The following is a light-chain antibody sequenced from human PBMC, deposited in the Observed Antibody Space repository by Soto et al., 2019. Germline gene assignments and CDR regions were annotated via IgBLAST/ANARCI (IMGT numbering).Light chain of an antibody. CDR3: QQYATSRWT. CDR1: QSVSSAY. Sequence: DIVLTQSPGTLSLSPGERATLSCRASQSVSSAYLAWYQQKPGQAPRLLIYGASSRATGIPDRFSGSGSGTDFTRSISRLEHEDFAVYYCQQYATSRWTFGQGTKVEIK. CDR2: GAS. J-gene: IGKJ1*01. V-gene: IGKV3-20*01.